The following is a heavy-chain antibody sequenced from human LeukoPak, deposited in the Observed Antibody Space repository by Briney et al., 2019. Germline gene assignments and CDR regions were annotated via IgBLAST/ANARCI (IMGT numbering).Heavy chain of an antibody. CDR1: GFTFSSYG. CDR3: ARLPGGVRGVIITQDY. V-gene: IGHV3-33*01. J-gene: IGHJ4*02. Sequence: GRSLRLSCAASGFTFSSYGMHWVRQAPGKGLEWVAVICYDGSNKCYADSVKGRFTISRDNSKNTLYLQMNSLRAEDTAVYYCARLPGGVRGVIITQDYWGQGTLVTVSS. D-gene: IGHD3-10*01. CDR2: ICYDGSNK.